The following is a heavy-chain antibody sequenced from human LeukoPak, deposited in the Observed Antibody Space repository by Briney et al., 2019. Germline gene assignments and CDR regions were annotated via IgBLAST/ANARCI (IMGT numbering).Heavy chain of an antibody. V-gene: IGHV4-34*01. CDR2: INHNGNT. CDR3: ARWPRERNRITVTNYYYYMDV. Sequence: SETLSLTCTVYGVSFSGYYWSWIRQPPGKGLEWIGEINHNGNTNYNPSLKTRVTISVDTSKNQFSLKVSSVTAADSAVYYCARWPRERNRITVTNYYYYMDVWGRGTTVTVSS. D-gene: IGHD4-11*01. J-gene: IGHJ6*03. CDR1: GVSFSGYY.